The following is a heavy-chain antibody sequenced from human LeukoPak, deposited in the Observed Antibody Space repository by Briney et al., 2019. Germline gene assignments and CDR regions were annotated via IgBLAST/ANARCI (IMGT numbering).Heavy chain of an antibody. D-gene: IGHD1-26*01. CDR3: ARDSAYFDY. Sequence: PSETLSLTCTVSGGSISSYYWSWIRQPPGKGLEWIGYIYYSGSTNYNPSLKSRVTMSVDTSKNQFSLKLSSVTATDTAVYYCARDSAYFDYWGQGTLVTVSS. CDR2: IYYSGST. J-gene: IGHJ4*02. CDR1: GGSISSYY. V-gene: IGHV4-59*12.